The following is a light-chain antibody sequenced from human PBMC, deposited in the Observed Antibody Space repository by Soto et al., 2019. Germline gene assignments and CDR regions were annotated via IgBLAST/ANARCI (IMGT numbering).Light chain of an antibody. V-gene: IGKV1-5*03. CDR2: KAS. J-gene: IGKJ1*01. Sequence: DIQMTQSPSTLSASVGDRVTITCRASQTFSTSWAWYQQKPGQAPKPLIYKASSLESGVPSRFGGSGSGTEFTLTISSLQPDHFANYYCQQYSSYPWTFGQGTKVEIK. CDR3: QQYSSYPWT. CDR1: QTFSTS.